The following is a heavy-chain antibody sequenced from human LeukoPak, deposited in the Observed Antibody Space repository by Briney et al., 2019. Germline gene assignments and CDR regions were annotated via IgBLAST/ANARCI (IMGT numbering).Heavy chain of an antibody. CDR2: IYTSGST. J-gene: IGHJ4*02. CDR1: GGSISSGSYS. Sequence: PSETLSLTCTVSGGSISSGSYSWSWIRQPAGKGLEWIGRIYTSGSTNYNSSLKSRVTISVDTSKNQFSLRLSSVTAADTAVYYCARGRSGLDDYWGQGTLVTVSS. V-gene: IGHV4-61*02. CDR3: ARGRSGLDDY. D-gene: IGHD2-15*01.